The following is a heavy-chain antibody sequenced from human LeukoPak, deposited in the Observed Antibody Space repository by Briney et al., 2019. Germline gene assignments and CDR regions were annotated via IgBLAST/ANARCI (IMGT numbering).Heavy chain of an antibody. CDR2: IIPILGIA. J-gene: IGHJ5*02. Sequence: ASVKVSCKASGGTFGSYAISWVRQAPGQGLEWMGRIIPILGIANYAQKFQGRVTITADKSTSTAYMELSSLRSEDTAVYYCARDPDSSSSGGWFDPWGQGTLVTVSS. D-gene: IGHD6-6*01. CDR1: GGTFGSYA. CDR3: ARDPDSSSSGGWFDP. V-gene: IGHV1-69*04.